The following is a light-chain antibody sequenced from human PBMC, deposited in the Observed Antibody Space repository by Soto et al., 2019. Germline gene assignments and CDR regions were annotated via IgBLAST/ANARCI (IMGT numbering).Light chain of an antibody. CDR1: SSNIGAGFD. CDR3: QTYDGRLGVRV. Sequence: QSVLTQPPSVSGAPGQRVTISCTGSSSNIGAGFDVHWYHQFPGTAPKLLIYGNDNRPSGVPDRFSASKSGASASLAIAGLQAEDEGDYYGQTYDGRLGVRVFGEGPSSPS. V-gene: IGLV1-40*01. J-gene: IGLJ2*01. CDR2: GND.